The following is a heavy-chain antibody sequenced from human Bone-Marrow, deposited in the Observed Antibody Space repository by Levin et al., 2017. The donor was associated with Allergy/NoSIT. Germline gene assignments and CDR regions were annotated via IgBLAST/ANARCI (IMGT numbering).Heavy chain of an antibody. D-gene: IGHD4-23*01. CDR1: GYVFATHY. CDR2: IDPSGGAT. CDR3: TRDNRMPVGGTGWFDP. V-gene: IGHV1-46*03. Sequence: PMASVKVSCKTSGYVFATHYMHWVRQAPRQGLEWMGLIDPSGGATTYAQNFQGRVTVTRDASTATVYLELTNLTSEDTGIYYCTRDNRMPVGGTGWFDPWGQGTLVTVCS. J-gene: IGHJ5*02.